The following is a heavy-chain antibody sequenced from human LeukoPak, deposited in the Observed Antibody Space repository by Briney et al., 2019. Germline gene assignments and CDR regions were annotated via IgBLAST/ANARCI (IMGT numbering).Heavy chain of an antibody. V-gene: IGHV3-23*01. CDR3: ASDSPLDYYDSSGYPF. CDR1: GFTFSSYA. J-gene: IGHJ4*02. Sequence: PGGSLRLSCAASGFTFSSYAMNWVRQAPGKGLEWVSAISGSGGNTYYADSVNGRFTISRDNSKNTLYLQMNSVRAEDTGVYYCASDSPLDYYDSSGYPFWGQGTLVTVSS. CDR2: ISGSGGNT. D-gene: IGHD3-22*01.